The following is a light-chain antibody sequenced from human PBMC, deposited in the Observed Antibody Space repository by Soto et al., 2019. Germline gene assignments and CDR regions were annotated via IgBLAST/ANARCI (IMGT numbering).Light chain of an antibody. J-gene: IGLJ1*01. CDR3: QSYDSSLSALYV. CDR2: GNS. V-gene: IGLV1-40*01. Sequence: QFVLTQPPSVSGAPGQRVTISCTGSSSNIGAGYDVHWYQQLPGTAPKLLIYGNSNRPSGVPDRFSGSKSGTSASLAITGLQAEDEADYYCQSYDSSLSALYVFATGTKVTVL. CDR1: SSNIGAGYD.